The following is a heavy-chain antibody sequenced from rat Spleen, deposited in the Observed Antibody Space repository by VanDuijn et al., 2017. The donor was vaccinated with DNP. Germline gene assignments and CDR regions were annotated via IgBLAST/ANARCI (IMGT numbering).Heavy chain of an antibody. Sequence: QVQMKETGPGLVQTTQTLSVTCTVSGFSLTSYGVHWVRQAPGKGLEWMGIIGGDGSTNYNSALKSRLSISRDTSKSQVFLKMNSLQMEDTAMYFCARVPNTYYVMDAWGQGASVTVSS. J-gene: IGHJ4*01. CDR2: IGGDGST. D-gene: IGHD3-8*01. V-gene: IGHV2-77*01. CDR3: ARVPNTYYVMDA. CDR1: GFSLTSYG.